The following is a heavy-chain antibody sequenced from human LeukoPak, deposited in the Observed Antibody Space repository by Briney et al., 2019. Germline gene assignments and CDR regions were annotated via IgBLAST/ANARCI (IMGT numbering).Heavy chain of an antibody. CDR2: INPNSGGT. CDR1: ENTFTGYY. V-gene: IGHV1-2*02. Sequence: VSVKVSCKASENTFTGYYMHWVRQAPGQGLEWMGWINPNSGGTNYAQKFQGRVTMTRDTSISSAYMELSRLRSDDTAVYYCARRPQYCRGGACYDWGQGTLVTVSS. J-gene: IGHJ4*02. CDR3: ARRPQYCRGGACYD. D-gene: IGHD2-15*01.